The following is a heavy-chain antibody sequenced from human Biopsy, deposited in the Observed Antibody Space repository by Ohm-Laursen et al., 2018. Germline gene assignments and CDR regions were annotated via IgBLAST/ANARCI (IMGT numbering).Heavy chain of an antibody. CDR1: GFTFSDYS. CDR2: IKSSGNPK. Sequence: SLRLSCSASGFTFSDYSMNWVRQAPGKGLEWVSYIKSSGNPKYYADSVKGRFTISRDNAKNSLYLQMNSLRAEDTAVYYCARWSDPDTPPFDYWGQGTLVTVSS. J-gene: IGHJ4*02. D-gene: IGHD1-26*01. CDR3: ARWSDPDTPPFDY. V-gene: IGHV3-48*04.